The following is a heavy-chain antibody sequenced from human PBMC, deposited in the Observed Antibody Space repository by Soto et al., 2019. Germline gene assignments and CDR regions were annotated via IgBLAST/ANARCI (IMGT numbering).Heavy chain of an antibody. Sequence: SVKVSCKASGGTFSSYAISWVRQAPGQGLEWMGGIIPIFGTANYAQKFQGRVTITADESTSTAYMELSSLRSEDTAVYYCARMYGGYVARFDYWGQGTMGIVS. V-gene: IGHV1-69*13. D-gene: IGHD5-12*01. J-gene: IGHJ4*02. CDR1: GGTFSSYA. CDR2: IIPIFGTA. CDR3: ARMYGGYVARFDY.